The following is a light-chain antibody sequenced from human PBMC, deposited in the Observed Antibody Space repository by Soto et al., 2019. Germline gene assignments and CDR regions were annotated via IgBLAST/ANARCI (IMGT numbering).Light chain of an antibody. CDR2: AAS. V-gene: IGKV1-39*01. CDR1: QSIRTH. CDR3: QQSYDTPRT. J-gene: IGKJ1*01. Sequence: DIQMTQSPSSLSASIGDRVTITCRASQSIRTHLSWYQQKPGNAPKLLIYAASNLQSGVPSRFSGSGSATEFTLIISSLRPEDFATYYCQQSYDTPRTFGQGTKVDIK.